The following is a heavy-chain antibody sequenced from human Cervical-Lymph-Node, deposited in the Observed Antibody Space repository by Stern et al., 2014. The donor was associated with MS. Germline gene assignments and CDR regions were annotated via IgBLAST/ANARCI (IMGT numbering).Heavy chain of an antibody. Sequence: VQLVESGAEVKKPGSSVKVSCKASGGTFNTNVISWVRQAPGQGLEWMGGIIPIFGTALYAQKFQGRVTITANESPRAVYMELSILRSENTAVYYCARAAYSTSSYNYWGQGTLVIVSS. V-gene: IGHV1-69*01. CDR3: ARAAYSTSSYNY. CDR1: GGTFNTNV. D-gene: IGHD6-6*01. CDR2: IIPIFGTA. J-gene: IGHJ4*02.